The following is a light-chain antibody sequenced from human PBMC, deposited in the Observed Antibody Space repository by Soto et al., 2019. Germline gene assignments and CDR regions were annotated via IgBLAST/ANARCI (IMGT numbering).Light chain of an antibody. V-gene: IGKV3-20*01. Sequence: EIVLTQSPGTLSLSPGERATLSCRASQSVSSNYLAWYQLKPGQAPRLLIYGASARATGIPDRFSGSGSGTDFTLTISRLEPGDFAVYYCQQYAGSPRTFGQGTEVEI. CDR2: GAS. CDR3: QQYAGSPRT. CDR1: QSVSSNY. J-gene: IGKJ1*01.